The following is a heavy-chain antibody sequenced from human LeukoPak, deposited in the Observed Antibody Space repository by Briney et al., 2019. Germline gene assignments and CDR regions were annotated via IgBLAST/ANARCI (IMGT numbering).Heavy chain of an antibody. CDR3: ARDRPSGSYYGGFDY. D-gene: IGHD1-26*01. V-gene: IGHV3-21*01. J-gene: IGHJ4*02. Sequence: GGPLRLSCAASGFTFSSYSMNWVRQAPGKGLEWVSSISSSSSYIYYADSVKGRFTISRDNAKNSLYLQMNSLRAEDTAVYYCARDRPSGSYYGGFDYWGQGTLVTVSS. CDR2: ISSSSSYI. CDR1: GFTFSSYS.